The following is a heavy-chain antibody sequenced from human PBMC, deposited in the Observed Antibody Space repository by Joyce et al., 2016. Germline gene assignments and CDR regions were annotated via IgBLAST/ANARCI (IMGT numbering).Heavy chain of an antibody. CDR3: AEFFMSATPSPNDAFDI. CDR2: ISYDGSNK. J-gene: IGHJ3*02. D-gene: IGHD2-2*01. CDR1: GFTFSIYG. Sequence: QVQLVESGGGVVQPGMSLRLSCAASGFTFSIYGMHWVRQDPGKGLGWVAVISYDGSNKHYRDSVKGRFTISRDNSKNTLYLQMNDLRAEDTAVYYCAEFFMSATPSPNDAFDIWGQGTMVTVSS. V-gene: IGHV3-30*18.